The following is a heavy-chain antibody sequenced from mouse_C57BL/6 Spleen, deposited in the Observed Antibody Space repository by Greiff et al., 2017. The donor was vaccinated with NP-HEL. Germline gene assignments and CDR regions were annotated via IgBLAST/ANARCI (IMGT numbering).Heavy chain of an antibody. D-gene: IGHD1-1*01. Sequence: VQLQQSGPELAKPGASVKISCKASGYSFTDYNMNWVKQSNGKSLEWIGVLNPNYGTTSYNQKFKGKATLTVDQSSSTAYMQLNSLTSEDSAVYYCASYYGSIYDYFDYWGQGTTLTVSS. V-gene: IGHV1-39*01. J-gene: IGHJ2*01. CDR2: LNPNYGTT. CDR1: GYSFTDYN. CDR3: ASYYGSIYDYFDY.